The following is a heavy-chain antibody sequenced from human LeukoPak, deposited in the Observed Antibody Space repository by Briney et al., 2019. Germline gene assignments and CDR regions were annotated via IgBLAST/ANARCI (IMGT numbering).Heavy chain of an antibody. D-gene: IGHD3-10*01. Sequence: ASVKVSCEVSGYTLTELSMHWVRQAPGKGLEWMGGFDPEDGETIYAQKFQGRVTMTEDTSTDTAYMELSSLRSEDTAVYYCATVVYYGSGSFPYFDYWGQGTLVTVSS. CDR3: ATVVYYGSGSFPYFDY. CDR2: FDPEDGET. CDR1: GYTLTELS. J-gene: IGHJ4*02. V-gene: IGHV1-24*01.